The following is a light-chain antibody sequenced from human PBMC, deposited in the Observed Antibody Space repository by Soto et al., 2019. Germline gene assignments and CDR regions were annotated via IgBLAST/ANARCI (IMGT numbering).Light chain of an antibody. CDR3: GTWDSRLSVWV. Sequence: QYVLTQPPSMSAAPGQKVTISCSGSRSNIGSNYVSWYQQLPRTAPKLLIYEHDKRPSRIPDRFSGSKSGTSATLGITGLQTGDEADYYCGTWDSRLSVWVFGGGTKLTVL. CDR2: EHD. CDR1: RSNIGSNY. V-gene: IGLV1-51*02. J-gene: IGLJ3*02.